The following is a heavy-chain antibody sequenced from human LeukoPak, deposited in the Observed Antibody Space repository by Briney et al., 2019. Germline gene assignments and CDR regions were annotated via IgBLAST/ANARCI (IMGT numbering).Heavy chain of an antibody. CDR1: GFSLSTRAMR. V-gene: IGHV2-70*04. D-gene: IGHD6-13*01. J-gene: IGHJ4*02. CDR2: IDWDDDK. Sequence: ESGPTLVNPTQTLTLTCTFSGFSLSTRAMRVTWFRQPPGKALEWLARIDWDDDKFYSTSLKTRLTISKDTSKNQVVLTMTNVDPLDTATYYCARAYSSCWLDYWGQGTLVTVSS. CDR3: ARAYSSCWLDY.